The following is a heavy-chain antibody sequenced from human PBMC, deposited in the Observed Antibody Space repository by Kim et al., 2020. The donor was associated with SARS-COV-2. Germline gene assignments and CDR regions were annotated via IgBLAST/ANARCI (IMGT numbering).Heavy chain of an antibody. CDR1: GFTFSSYA. J-gene: IGHJ3*02. CDR3: ANLIVVGAQIFDAFDI. V-gene: IGHV3-23*01. CDR2: ISGSGGST. D-gene: IGHD1-26*01. Sequence: GGSLRLSCAASGFTFSSYAMSWVRQAPGKGLEWVSAISGSGGSTYYADSVKGRFTISRDNSKNTLYLQMNSLRAEDTAVYYCANLIVVGAQIFDAFDIWGQGTMVTVSS.